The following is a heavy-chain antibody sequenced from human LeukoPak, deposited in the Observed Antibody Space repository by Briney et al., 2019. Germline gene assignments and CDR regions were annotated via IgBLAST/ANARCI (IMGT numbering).Heavy chain of an antibody. CDR1: GFTFSSYA. CDR3: AKGGSSWARFDD. CDR2: ISGSGGST. D-gene: IGHD6-13*01. Sequence: GGSLRLSCAASGFTFSSYAMSWVRQAPGKGLEWVSAISGSGGSTYYADSVKGRFTVSRDNSRNTLYLQMNSLRAEDTAIYYCAKGGSSWARFDDWGQGTLVTVSS. V-gene: IGHV3-23*01. J-gene: IGHJ4*02.